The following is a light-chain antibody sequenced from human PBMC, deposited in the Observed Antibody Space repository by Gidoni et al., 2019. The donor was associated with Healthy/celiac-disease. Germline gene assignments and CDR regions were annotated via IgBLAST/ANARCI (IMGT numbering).Light chain of an antibody. CDR3: QQYGSSPPYT. J-gene: IGKJ2*01. Sequence: EIVLTQSPGTLSLSPGERATLSCRASQSVSSSYLAWYQQNPGQAPRLLIYSASSRATGIPDRFSGSGSGTDFTLTISSLEPEDFAVYYCQQYGSSPPYTFGQGTKLEIK. CDR2: SAS. CDR1: QSVSSSY. V-gene: IGKV3-20*01.